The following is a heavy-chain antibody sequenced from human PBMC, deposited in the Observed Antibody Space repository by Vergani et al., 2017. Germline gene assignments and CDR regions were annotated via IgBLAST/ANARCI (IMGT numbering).Heavy chain of an antibody. D-gene: IGHD2-8*01. V-gene: IGHV4-34*02. CDR3: ARHGPGFYHYYMHV. CDR1: GGLFRGYY. J-gene: IGHJ6*03. Sequence: QVQLQQSGAGLLKPSETLSLMCGLYGGLFRGYYWSWIRQSPGQGLEWIGEIDHSGSANYNTSLKTRVIISVDTSKNQYSLKLTSVTAADTAVYYCARHGPGFYHYYMHVWGKGTRVTVSS. CDR2: IDHSGSA.